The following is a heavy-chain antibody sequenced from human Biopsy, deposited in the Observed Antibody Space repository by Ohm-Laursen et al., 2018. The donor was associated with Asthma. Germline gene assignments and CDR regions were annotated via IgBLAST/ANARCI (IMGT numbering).Heavy chain of an antibody. D-gene: IGHD3-22*01. J-gene: IGHJ4*02. V-gene: IGHV4-59*01. Sequence: TLSLTWAVSGGSISSDYWSWLRQSPGKGLEWIGYIHNSGNTNYNPSLKSRVTISLDTSKNHFSLRLSFVTAADTAVYYCARGDSSNWSHYYFDYWGQGTLVTVSS. CDR1: GGSISSDY. CDR2: IHNSGNT. CDR3: ARGDSSNWSHYYFDY.